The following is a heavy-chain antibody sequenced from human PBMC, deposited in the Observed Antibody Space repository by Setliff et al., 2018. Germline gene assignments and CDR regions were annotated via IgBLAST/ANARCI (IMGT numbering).Heavy chain of an antibody. CDR3: TSHHCSSTSCYVLSPDY. J-gene: IGHJ4*02. V-gene: IGHV3-73*01. D-gene: IGHD2-2*01. CDR2: IRSKADSYAT. CDR1: GFTFSGSA. Sequence: PGGSLRLSCAASGFTFSGSAVYWVRQASGRGLEWVGRIRSKADSYATAYAASVKARFTISRDNANNSLYLQMNSLRAEDTAVYYCTSHHCSSTSCYVLSPDYWGQGTLVTVSS.